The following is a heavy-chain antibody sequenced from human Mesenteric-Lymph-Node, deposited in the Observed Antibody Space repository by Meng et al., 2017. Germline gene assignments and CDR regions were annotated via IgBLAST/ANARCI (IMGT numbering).Heavy chain of an antibody. D-gene: IGHD1-26*01. J-gene: IGHJ4*02. CDR2: FYHSGST. CDR1: GGSISSSNW. CDR3: ARLGATYGDADY. V-gene: IGHV4-4*02. Sequence: QVHLQESGPGLGKPSGTLPLTCAVSGGSISSSNWWSWVRQPPGKGLEWIGEFYHSGSTNYNPSLKSRVTISVDKSKNQFSLKLSSVSAADTAVYYCARLGATYGDADYWGQGTLVTVSS.